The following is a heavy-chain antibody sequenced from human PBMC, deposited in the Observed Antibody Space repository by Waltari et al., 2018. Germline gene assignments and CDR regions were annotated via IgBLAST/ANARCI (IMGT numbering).Heavy chain of an antibody. CDR3: TRGGRDSSWYWRD. Sequence: EVQLVESGGGLAQPGGSLRLSCAASGLSFSNYWMTWVRQASGKGPGWVANIKQDGSEKFYLDSVKGRFTISRDNAKSSLYLQMNNLRVEDTAVYYCTRGGRDSSWYWRDWGQGTLVTVSS. CDR1: GLSFSNYW. D-gene: IGHD6-13*01. V-gene: IGHV3-7*01. CDR2: IKQDGSEK. J-gene: IGHJ4*02.